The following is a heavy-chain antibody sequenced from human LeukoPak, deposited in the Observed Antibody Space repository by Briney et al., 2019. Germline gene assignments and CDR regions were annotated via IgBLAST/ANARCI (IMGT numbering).Heavy chain of an antibody. D-gene: IGHD4-17*01. CDR3: AKKDYGDHRGFDY. CDR2: IYHSGST. J-gene: IGHJ4*02. CDR1: GGSISSGGYY. V-gene: IGHV4-30-2*01. Sequence: TSQTLSLTCTVSGGSISSGGYYWSWIRQPPGKGLEWIGYIYHSGSTYYNPSLKSRVTISVDKSKNQFSLKLNSVTAADTAVYYCAKKDYGDHRGFDYWGQGTLVTVSS.